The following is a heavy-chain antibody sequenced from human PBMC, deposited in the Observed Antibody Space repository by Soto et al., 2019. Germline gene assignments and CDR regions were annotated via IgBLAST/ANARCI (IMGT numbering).Heavy chain of an antibody. CDR3: ARHVLNYYDVSGSRFDP. CDR1: GGSIRSSNYH. V-gene: IGHV4-39*01. CDR2: IYYSTTT. J-gene: IGHJ5*02. Sequence: SETLSLTCTVSGGSIRSSNYHWGWIRQPPGKVLEWIGSIYYSTTTYYNPSLKSRVTISVDTSKNQFSLKLSSVTAADTAVYYCARHVLNYYDVSGSRFDPWGQGTLVTVSS. D-gene: IGHD3-22*01.